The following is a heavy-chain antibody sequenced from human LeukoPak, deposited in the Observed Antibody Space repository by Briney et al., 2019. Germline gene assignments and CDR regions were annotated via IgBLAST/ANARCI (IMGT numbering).Heavy chain of an antibody. CDR1: GGSISSTSYY. V-gene: IGHV4-39*01. J-gene: IGHJ4*02. Sequence: SETLSLTCTVSGGSISSTSYYWGWIRQPPGKGLEWIGSIYYSGSTYYNPSLKSRVTISVDTSKNQFSLKLSSVTAADTAVYYCATRQRWPSYFDYWGQGTLVTVSS. CDR3: ATRQRWPSYFDY. D-gene: IGHD4-23*01. CDR2: IYYSGST.